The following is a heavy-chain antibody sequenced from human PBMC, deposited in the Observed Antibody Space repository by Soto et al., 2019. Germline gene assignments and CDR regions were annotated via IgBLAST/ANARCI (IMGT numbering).Heavy chain of an antibody. CDR1: GGSISSSNW. CDR3: AIRTTVTTRLGY. Sequence: QVQLQESGPGLVKPSGTLSLTCAVSGGSISSSNWWSWVRQPPGKGLEWIGEIYHRGSTNYNPSLKSRVTISVEQSTNQFSPKLSSVTAADTAVYYGAIRTTVTTRLGYWGQGTLVTVSS. D-gene: IGHD4-17*01. V-gene: IGHV4-4*02. J-gene: IGHJ1*01. CDR2: IYHRGST.